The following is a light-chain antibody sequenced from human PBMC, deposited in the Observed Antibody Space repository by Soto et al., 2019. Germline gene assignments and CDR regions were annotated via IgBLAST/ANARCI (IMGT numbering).Light chain of an antibody. J-gene: IGLJ2*01. CDR1: SGHSSNA. CDR3: QTWGTGIHVV. Sequence: QLVLTQSPSASASLGASVKLTCTLSSGHSSNAIAWHQQQPEKGPRYLMKVNSDGSHIKGDGIPDRFSGSSSGAERHLTISSLQSEDEADYYCQTWGTGIHVVFGGGTKLTVL. CDR2: VNSDGSH. V-gene: IGLV4-69*01.